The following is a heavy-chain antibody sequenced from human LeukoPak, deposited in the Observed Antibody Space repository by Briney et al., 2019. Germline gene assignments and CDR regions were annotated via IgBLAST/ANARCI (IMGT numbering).Heavy chain of an antibody. D-gene: IGHD3-22*01. V-gene: IGHV3-9*01. J-gene: IGHJ4*02. CDR2: IGWNSGSI. CDR3: AKGRAGSYYYDSSDY. CDR1: GFTFDDYA. Sequence: GRSLRLSCAASGFTFDDYAMHWVRQAPGKGLEWVSGIGWNSGSIGYADSVKGRFTISRDNSKNTLYLQMNSLRAEDTAVYYCAKGRAGSYYYDSSDYWGQGTLVTVSS.